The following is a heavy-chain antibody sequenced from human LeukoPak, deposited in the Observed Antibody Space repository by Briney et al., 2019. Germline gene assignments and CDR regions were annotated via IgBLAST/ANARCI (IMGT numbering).Heavy chain of an antibody. Sequence: SETLSLTCAVYGGSFSSYYWSWIRQPPGQGLEWVGEVNRSGNSNYNPSLKSRVTISVDTSKNQISLKLSPVTAADTAVYYCARKIYRGLRAAAAGFFGSWGQGTLVTVSS. D-gene: IGHD6-13*01. CDR3: ARKIYRGLRAAAAGFFGS. CDR2: VNRSGNS. J-gene: IGHJ4*02. CDR1: GGSFSSYY. V-gene: IGHV4-34*01.